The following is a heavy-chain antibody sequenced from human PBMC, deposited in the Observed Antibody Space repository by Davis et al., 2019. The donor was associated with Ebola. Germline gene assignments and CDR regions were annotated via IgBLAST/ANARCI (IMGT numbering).Heavy chain of an antibody. V-gene: IGHV1-46*01. CDR3: AREFLVTGYKCADL. CDR1: GYTFAGYY. J-gene: IGHJ5*02. CDR2: INPSGGST. D-gene: IGHD3-9*01. Sequence: ASVKVSCKASGYTFAGYYIHWVRQAPGQGLEWMGIINPSGGSTSYAQKFQGRVTMTRDTSTRTVYMELSSLRTDDTAIYYCAREFLVTGYKCADLWGQGTLVTVSS.